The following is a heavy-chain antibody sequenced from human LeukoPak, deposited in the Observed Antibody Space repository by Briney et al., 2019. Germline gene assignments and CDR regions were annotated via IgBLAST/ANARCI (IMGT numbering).Heavy chain of an antibody. CDR3: AKDLRVRGVITDY. CDR2: ISGSGGST. CDR1: GGSISSSSYY. J-gene: IGHJ4*02. V-gene: IGHV3-23*01. D-gene: IGHD3-10*01. Sequence: ETLSLTCTVSGGSISSSSYYWGWIRQAPGKGLEWVSAISGSGGSTYYADSVKGRFTISRDNSKNTLYLQMNSLRAEDTAVYYCAKDLRVRGVITDYWGQGTLVTVSS.